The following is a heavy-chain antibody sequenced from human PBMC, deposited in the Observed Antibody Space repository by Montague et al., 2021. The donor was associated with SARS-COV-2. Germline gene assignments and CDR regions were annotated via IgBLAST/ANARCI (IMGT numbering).Heavy chain of an antibody. J-gene: IGHJ6*02. V-gene: IGHV4-34*01. CDR1: GGSFSRYS. CDR3: ARQKLRPHKPIKKEFYYYGLDI. CDR2: ITNSGSV. Sequence: SETLSLTCAVYGGSFSRYSYNWVRQAPGKGLEWIGEITNSGSVNYQPSXXNRVTISVDPPKSQVSLRLTSVTVADTAIYFCARQKLRPHKPIKKEFYYYGLDIWGQGTTVTVS.